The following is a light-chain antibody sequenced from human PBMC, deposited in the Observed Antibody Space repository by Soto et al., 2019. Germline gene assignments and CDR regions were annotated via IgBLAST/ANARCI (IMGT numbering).Light chain of an antibody. CDR1: QSVSSN. J-gene: IGKJ1*01. V-gene: IGKV3-15*01. CDR3: QQYNNWPPLTTRT. CDR2: GAS. Sequence: EIVMTQSPATLSVSPGERATLSCRASQSVSSNLAWYQQKPGQAPRLLIYGASTRATGIPARFSGSGSGTDFTLTISSLQSEDFAVYYCQQYNNWPPLTTRTFGQGTKVEIK.